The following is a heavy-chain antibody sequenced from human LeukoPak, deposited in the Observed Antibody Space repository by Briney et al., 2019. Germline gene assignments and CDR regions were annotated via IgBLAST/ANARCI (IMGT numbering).Heavy chain of an antibody. CDR2: ISTTGSSI. Sequence: GGSLRLSCAASGFTFSTYSMNWVRQAPGKGLEWVSYISTTGSSIYYADSVKGRFTISRDNAKNSLYLQMNSLRVEDTAVYYCARGGSSGYYYSNFDYWGQGTLVTVSS. V-gene: IGHV3-48*01. CDR3: ARGGSSGYYYSNFDY. CDR1: GFTFSTYS. D-gene: IGHD3-22*01. J-gene: IGHJ4*02.